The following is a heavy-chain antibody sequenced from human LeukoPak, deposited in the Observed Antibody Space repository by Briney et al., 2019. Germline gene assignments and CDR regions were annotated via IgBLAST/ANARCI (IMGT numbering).Heavy chain of an antibody. CDR1: GFTFSSYG. J-gene: IGHJ4*02. CDR2: IWYGGSNK. D-gene: IGHD3-10*01. Sequence: GGSLRLSCAASGFTFSSYGMHWVRQAPGKGLEWVAVIWYGGSNKYYADSVKGRFTISRDNSKNTLYLQMNSLRAEDTALYYCAKIHYFGSGSPDYWGRGTLVTVSS. CDR3: AKIHYFGSGSPDY. V-gene: IGHV3-33*06.